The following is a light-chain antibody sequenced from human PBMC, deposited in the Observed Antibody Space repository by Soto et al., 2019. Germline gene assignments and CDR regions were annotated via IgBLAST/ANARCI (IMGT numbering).Light chain of an antibody. J-gene: IGLJ1*01. CDR1: TNDVGDYNY. CDR2: EVS. Sequence: QSVLTQPASVSGSPGQSITLLCTGTTNDVGDYNYVAWYQQHSGKVPRLMIYEVSNRPPGVSYRFSGSKSGSTASLTISRRHVEDEAAYYCISYTGSRASYVCAAGPKITV. V-gene: IGLV2-14*01. CDR3: ISYTGSRASYV.